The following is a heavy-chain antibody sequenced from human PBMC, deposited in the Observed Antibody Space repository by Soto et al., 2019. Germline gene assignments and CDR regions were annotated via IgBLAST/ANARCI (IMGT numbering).Heavy chain of an antibody. Sequence: GGSLRLSCAASGFTFTDYALSWVRQAPGKGLEWLSTISGIGGSTYLADSVKGRLSISRDNSKNTVSLLMNSLRAEDTAVYFCARGSSGYISSWYYFDYWGRGTLVTVSS. D-gene: IGHD6-13*01. CDR3: ARGSSGYISSWYYFDY. CDR2: ISGIGGST. J-gene: IGHJ4*02. V-gene: IGHV3-23*01. CDR1: GFTFTDYA.